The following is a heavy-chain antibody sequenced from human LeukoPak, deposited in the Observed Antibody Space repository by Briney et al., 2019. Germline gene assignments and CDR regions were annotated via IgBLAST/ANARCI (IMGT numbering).Heavy chain of an antibody. CDR3: ARGWEGAYDL. CDR2: INSDGSSI. V-gene: IGHV3-74*01. J-gene: IGHJ3*01. CDR1: GFTFSNYW. Sequence: PGGSLRLSCAASGFTFSNYWMHWVRQAPGNGLVWVSRINSDGSSINYAGSVKGRFTISRDNARNTLYLQMNSLRAEDTAVYYCARGWEGAYDLWGQGTRVTVSS. D-gene: IGHD1-26*01.